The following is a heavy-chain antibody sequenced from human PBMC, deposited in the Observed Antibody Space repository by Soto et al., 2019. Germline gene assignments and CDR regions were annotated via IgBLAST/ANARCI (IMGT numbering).Heavy chain of an antibody. CDR3: APWFGAFDY. Sequence: QVQLVESGGGVVQPGRSLRLSCAASGFTFSSYGMHWVRQAPGKRLEWVAVISYDGSNKYYADSVKGRLTISRDNSKNTLYLQMNSLRAEDTAVYYCAPWFGAFDYCGQGTLVTVAS. CDR2: ISYDGSNK. CDR1: GFTFSSYG. J-gene: IGHJ4*02. V-gene: IGHV3-30*03. D-gene: IGHD3-10*01.